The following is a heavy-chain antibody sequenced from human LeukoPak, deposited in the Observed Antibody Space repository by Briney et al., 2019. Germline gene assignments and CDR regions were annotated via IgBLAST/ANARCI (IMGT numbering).Heavy chain of an antibody. V-gene: IGHV1-18*01. CDR1: GYTFTSYG. D-gene: IGHD4-17*01. J-gene: IGHJ4*02. CDR3: ARGWKAVTTFTY. CDR2: ISAYNGNT. Sequence: ASVKVSCKASGYTFTSYGISWVRQAPGQGLEWMGWISAYNGNTNYAQKLQGRVTMTRNTSISTAYMELSSLRSEDTAVYYCARGWKAVTTFTYWGQGTLVTVSS.